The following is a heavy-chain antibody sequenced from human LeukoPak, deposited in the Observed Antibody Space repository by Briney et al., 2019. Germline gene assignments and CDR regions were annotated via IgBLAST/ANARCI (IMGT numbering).Heavy chain of an antibody. Sequence: GASVKVSCKASGGTFSSYAISWVRQAPGQGLEWMGRIIPILGIANYAQKFQGRVTITADKSTSTAYMELSSLRSEDTAVYYCARDHYYDSSGYYVLFDYWGQGTLVTVSS. CDR1: GGTFSSYA. D-gene: IGHD3-22*01. CDR3: ARDHYYDSSGYYVLFDY. CDR2: IIPILGIA. V-gene: IGHV1-69*04. J-gene: IGHJ4*02.